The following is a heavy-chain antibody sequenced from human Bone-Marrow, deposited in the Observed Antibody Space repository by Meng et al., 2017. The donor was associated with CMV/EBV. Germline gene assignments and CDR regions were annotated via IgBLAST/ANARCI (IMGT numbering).Heavy chain of an antibody. Sequence: GESLKISCAASGFTFSSYSMNWVRQAPGKGLEWVSYISSSSTIYYADSVKGRFTISRDNAKNSLYLQMNSLRAEDTAVYYCARDRSYYDFWSGYYPDYYYYGMDVWGQGTTVTVSS. D-gene: IGHD3-3*01. J-gene: IGHJ6*02. CDR3: ARDRSYYDFWSGYYPDYYYYGMDV. CDR1: GFTFSSYS. CDR2: ISSSSTI. V-gene: IGHV3-48*04.